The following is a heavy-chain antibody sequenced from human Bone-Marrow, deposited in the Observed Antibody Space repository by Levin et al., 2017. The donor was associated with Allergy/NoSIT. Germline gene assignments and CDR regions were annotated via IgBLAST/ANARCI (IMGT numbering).Heavy chain of an antibody. V-gene: IGHV3-48*02. J-gene: IGHJ4*02. D-gene: IGHD6-19*01. CDR3: ARDGGWYVDY. Sequence: PGESLKISCAASGFIFSSYSMNWVRQAPGKGLEWVSYTSSDSSTIYYTDSVKGRFTISRDNAKNSLYLQMNSLRDEDTAVYYCARDGGWYVDYWGQGTLVTVSS. CDR2: TSSDSSTI. CDR1: GFIFSSYS.